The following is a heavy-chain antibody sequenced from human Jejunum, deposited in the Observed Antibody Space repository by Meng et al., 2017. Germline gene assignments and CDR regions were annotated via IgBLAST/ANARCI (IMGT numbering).Heavy chain of an antibody. CDR1: GFTFNYHY. Sequence: GESLMISCAASGFTFNYHYMRWIRQAPGTGLEGVSDISPSSSDIYYTDSVKGRFTISRDDARNSLYLQMNSLRAEDTAVYYCARDRGAAGTDYWGQGTLVTVSS. D-gene: IGHD6-13*01. V-gene: IGHV3-11*04. J-gene: IGHJ4*02. CDR3: ARDRGAAGTDY. CDR2: ISPSSSDI.